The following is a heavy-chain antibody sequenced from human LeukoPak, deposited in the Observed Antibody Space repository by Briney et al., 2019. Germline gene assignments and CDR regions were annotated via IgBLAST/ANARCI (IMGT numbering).Heavy chain of an antibody. CDR3: AKWSDAFDI. CDR2: ISANGGAK. CDR1: GFTFGDYA. V-gene: IGHV3-11*04. J-gene: IGHJ3*02. D-gene: IGHD2-15*01. Sequence: PGGSLRLSCITSGFTFGDYAMNWIRQAPGKGLEWISYISANGGAKYYASPVKGRFTISRDNTKKSLYLQMNSLRAEDTAVYYCAKWSDAFDIWGQGTMVTVSS.